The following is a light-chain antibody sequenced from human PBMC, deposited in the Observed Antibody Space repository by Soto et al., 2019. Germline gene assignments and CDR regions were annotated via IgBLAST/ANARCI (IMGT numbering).Light chain of an antibody. CDR3: QVFGSSPRYT. V-gene: IGKV3-20*01. Sequence: EIVLTQSPGTLSLSPGERATLSCRTSESVTSTYLAWYQQKPGQPPRLLIYAASSRATDIPDRFSGSGSGTDFTLTISRLEPEDFAVYYCQVFGSSPRYTFGRGTKLEIK. J-gene: IGKJ2*01. CDR2: AAS. CDR1: ESVTSTY.